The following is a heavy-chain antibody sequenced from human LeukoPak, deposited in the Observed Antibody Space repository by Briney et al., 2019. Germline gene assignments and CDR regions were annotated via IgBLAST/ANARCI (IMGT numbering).Heavy chain of an antibody. CDR3: AKDRTVGASYWYFNL. J-gene: IGHJ2*01. CDR2: ISSSGSGGNT. V-gene: IGHV3-23*01. CDR1: GVTLSNYA. D-gene: IGHD1-26*01. Sequence: GGSLRLSCVASGVTLSNYAMSWARQAPGKGLEWVSGISSSGSGGNTYYADSVKGRFTTSRDSSRNTLFLHMNTLRAEDTAIYYCAKDRTVGASYWYFNLWGRGTLVTVSS.